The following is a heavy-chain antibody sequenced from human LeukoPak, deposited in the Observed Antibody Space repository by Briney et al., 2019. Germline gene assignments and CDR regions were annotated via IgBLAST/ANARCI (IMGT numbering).Heavy chain of an antibody. V-gene: IGHV4-38-2*01. CDR2: IYHSGST. CDR3: ARQGNWDARFFDP. Sequence: SETLSLTCAVSGYSISSGYYWGWIRQPPGNGLEWIGSIYHSGSTYYNPSLKSRVTISVDASKNQFSLKLSSVTAADTAVYYCARQGNWDARFFDPWGQGTLVTVSS. J-gene: IGHJ5*02. CDR1: GYSISSGYY. D-gene: IGHD1-26*01.